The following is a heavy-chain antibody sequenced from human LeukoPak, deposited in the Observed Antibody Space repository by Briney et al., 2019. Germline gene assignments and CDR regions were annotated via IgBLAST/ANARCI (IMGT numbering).Heavy chain of an antibody. D-gene: IGHD3-9*01. V-gene: IGHV3-7*01. J-gene: IGHJ5*02. CDR2: IKQDGSEK. Sequence: PGGSLRLSCAASGFTFGSYWMSWVRQAPGKGLEWVANIKQDGSEKYYVDSVKGRFTISRDNAKNSLYLQMNSLRAEDTAVYYCARGPYDILTGYYRGPWFDPWGQGTLVTVSS. CDR3: ARGPYDILTGYYRGPWFDP. CDR1: GFTFGSYW.